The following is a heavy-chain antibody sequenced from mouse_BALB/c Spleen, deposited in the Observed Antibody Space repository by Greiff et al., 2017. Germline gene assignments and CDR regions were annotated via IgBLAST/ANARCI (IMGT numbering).Heavy chain of an antibody. Sequence: EVQLQESGTVLARPGASVKMSCKASGYSFTSYWMHWVKQRPGQGLEWIGAIYPGNSDTSYNQKFKGKAKLTAVTSASTAYMELSSLTNEDSAVYYCTREHYGSRAWFAYWGQGTLVTVSA. CDR1: GYSFTSYW. D-gene: IGHD1-1*01. CDR2: IYPGNSDT. V-gene: IGHV1-5*01. J-gene: IGHJ3*01. CDR3: TREHYGSRAWFAY.